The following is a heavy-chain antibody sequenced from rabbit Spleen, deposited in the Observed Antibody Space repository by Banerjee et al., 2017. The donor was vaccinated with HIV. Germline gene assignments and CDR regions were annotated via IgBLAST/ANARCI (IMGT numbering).Heavy chain of an antibody. D-gene: IGHD1-1*01. CDR1: GVSFSGNSY. J-gene: IGHJ6*01. Sequence: QSLEESGGDLVKPGASLTLTCIASGVSFSGNSYMCWVRQAPGKGLEWIACIDSDSSGFTYFASWANGRFTISKTSSTTVTLQMTSLTVADTATYFCARDTSSSFSSYGMDLWGPGTLVTVS. CDR2: IDSDSSGFT. V-gene: IGHV1S40*01. CDR3: ARDTSSSFSSYGMDL.